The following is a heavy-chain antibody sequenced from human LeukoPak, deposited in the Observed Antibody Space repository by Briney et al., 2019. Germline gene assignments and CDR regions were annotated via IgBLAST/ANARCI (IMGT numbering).Heavy chain of an antibody. Sequence: GGSLRLSCAASGFTFSSSWMHWVRQGPGKGLEWVSRVNSDGSSTTYADSVKGRFTISRDNAKNTLYLQMNSLRAEDTAVYYCARVVDDYDSGGFSWFDYWGQGTLVTVSS. D-gene: IGHD3-22*01. J-gene: IGHJ4*02. CDR2: VNSDGSST. CDR3: ARVVDDYDSGGFSWFDY. CDR1: GFTFSSSW. V-gene: IGHV3-74*03.